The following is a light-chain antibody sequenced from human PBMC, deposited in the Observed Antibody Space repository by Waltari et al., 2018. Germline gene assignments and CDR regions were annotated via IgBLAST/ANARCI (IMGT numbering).Light chain of an antibody. CDR1: QSINNY. Sequence: DIQMTQSPSSLSASVGDRVTITCRAGQSINNYLSWYQQKPGKAPELLIFAASILESGVPSRFSGSGSGTDFTLTINSLQPEDFATYYCQQTYSTYLYTFGQGTKVEIK. J-gene: IGKJ2*01. CDR2: AAS. CDR3: QQTYSTYLYT. V-gene: IGKV1-39*01.